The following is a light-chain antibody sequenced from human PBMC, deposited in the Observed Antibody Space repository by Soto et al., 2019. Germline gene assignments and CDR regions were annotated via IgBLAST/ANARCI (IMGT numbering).Light chain of an antibody. Sequence: ETVLTQSPATLSLSPGERATLSCRASQSVSSYLVWYQQKPGQAPRLLIYDASNRATGVPARFSGSGSGTDFTLTISSLEPEDFAVYYCQQRYNGLTFGGGTKVEIK. CDR3: QQRYNGLT. J-gene: IGKJ4*01. V-gene: IGKV3-11*01. CDR1: QSVSSY. CDR2: DAS.